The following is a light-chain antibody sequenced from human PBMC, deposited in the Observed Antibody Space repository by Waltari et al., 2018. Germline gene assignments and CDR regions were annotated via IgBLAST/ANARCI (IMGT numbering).Light chain of an antibody. CDR3: MQGTRWPYT. Sequence: EVVMTQSPVSLSVTLGQASSISCKSSQSLVPVDGNTYLNWFHHRPGQAHRRLINWVFYRDSGVPDRFSGSGSGNDFTLRISRIEAEDVGVYYCMQGTRWPYTFGEGTQLDIK. J-gene: IGKJ2*01. CDR1: QSLVPVDGNTY. CDR2: WVF. V-gene: IGKV2-30*02.